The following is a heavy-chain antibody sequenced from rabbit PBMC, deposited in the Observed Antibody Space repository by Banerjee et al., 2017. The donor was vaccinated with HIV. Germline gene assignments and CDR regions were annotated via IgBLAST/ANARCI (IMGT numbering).Heavy chain of an antibody. J-gene: IGHJ4*01. Sequence: QSLEESGGDLVKPGASLTLTCTASGVSFSSSSYMCWVRQAPGKGLEWIACINIVTGKSVYASWAKGRFTMSRISSTTVTLQMTSLTAADTATYFCARDLVAVIGWNFNLWGPGTLVTVS. CDR2: INIVTGKS. V-gene: IGHV1S40*01. CDR1: GVSFSSSSY. CDR3: ARDLVAVIGWNFNL. D-gene: IGHD1-1*01.